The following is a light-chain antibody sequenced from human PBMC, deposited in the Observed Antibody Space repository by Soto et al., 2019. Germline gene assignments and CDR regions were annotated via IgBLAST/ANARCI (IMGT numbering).Light chain of an antibody. J-gene: IGLJ2*01. CDR2: VGTGGIVG. CDR1: SGYSSYK. Sequence: QSALTQPPSASDSLGASVTLTCTLSSGYSSYKVDWFQQRPGKGPRFVMRVGTGGIVGSKGDGIPDRFSVLGSGLNRYLTIKNIQEEDESDYHCGADHGSGSNFVWVFGGGTKVTVL. V-gene: IGLV9-49*01. CDR3: GADHGSGSNFVWV.